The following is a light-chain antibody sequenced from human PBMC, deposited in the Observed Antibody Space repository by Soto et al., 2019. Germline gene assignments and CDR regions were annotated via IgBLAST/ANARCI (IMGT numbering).Light chain of an antibody. Sequence: DIQMTQSPSSVSASVGDRVTITCRARQGISSWLAWYQQKPGKAPKLLIYAASSLQGGVPSRFSGRRSETDFTLTISSLKPEDFATDYCQQANSFPHSFGQRTKLDIK. J-gene: IGKJ2*01. CDR3: QQANSFPHS. CDR1: QGISSW. V-gene: IGKV1-12*01. CDR2: AAS.